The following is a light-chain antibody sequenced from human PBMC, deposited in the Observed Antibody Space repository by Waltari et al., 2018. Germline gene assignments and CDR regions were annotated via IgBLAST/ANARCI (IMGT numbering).Light chain of an antibody. CDR1: QSLLHSNGYNY. CDR2: LGS. J-gene: IGKJ2*01. CDR3: MQALQTSYT. V-gene: IGKV2-28*01. Sequence: DIVMTQSPLSLPVTPGEPASLSCRSSQSLLHSNGYNYLDWYLQKPGQSPQLLIYLGSNRASGVPDRFSGSGSGTDFTLNVSRVEAEDVGVYYCMQALQTSYTFGQGTKLEIK.